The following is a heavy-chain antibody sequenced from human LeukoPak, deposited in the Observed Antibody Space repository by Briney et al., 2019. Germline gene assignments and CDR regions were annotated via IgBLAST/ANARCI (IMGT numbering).Heavy chain of an antibody. CDR3: VSGAGTTSPTL. V-gene: IGHV1-2*02. D-gene: IGHD1-7*01. CDR1: GHTFSVYY. J-gene: IGHJ4*02. CDR2: INPNSGDT. Sequence: ASVKVSCKASGHTFSVYYVHWVRQAPGQGLEWMGWINPNSGDTNYARNFQDRVTVTRDTSITTVYMELNRLRSDDTALYYCVSGAGTTSPTLWGQGTLVTVSS.